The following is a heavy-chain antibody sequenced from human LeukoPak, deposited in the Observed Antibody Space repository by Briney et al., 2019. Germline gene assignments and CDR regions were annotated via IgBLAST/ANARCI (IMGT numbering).Heavy chain of an antibody. V-gene: IGHV4-59*01. Sequence: PSETLSLTCTVSGGSISSYCWSWIRQPPGKGLEWIGYIYYSGSTNYNPSLKSRVTISVDTSKNQFSLKLSSVTAADTAVYYCARGVVRGPFDYWGQGTLVTVSS. CDR2: IYYSGST. CDR1: GGSISSYC. J-gene: IGHJ4*02. CDR3: ARGVVRGPFDY. D-gene: IGHD3-10*01.